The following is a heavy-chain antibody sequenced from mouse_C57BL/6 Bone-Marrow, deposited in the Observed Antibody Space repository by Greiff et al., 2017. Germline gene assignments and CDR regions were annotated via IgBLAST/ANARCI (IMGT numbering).Heavy chain of an antibody. D-gene: IGHD1-1*01. CDR1: GFTFSSYA. CDR3: TRITTVGYYYAMDY. Sequence: EVQVVESGDGLVKPGASLKLSCAASGFTFSSYAMSWVRQTPEKRLEWVAYISSGGDYIYYADTVKGRFTISRDNASNTLYLQMSSLKSEDTAMYYCTRITTVGYYYAMDYWGQGTSVTGSS. CDR2: ISSGGDYI. V-gene: IGHV5-9-1*02. J-gene: IGHJ4*01.